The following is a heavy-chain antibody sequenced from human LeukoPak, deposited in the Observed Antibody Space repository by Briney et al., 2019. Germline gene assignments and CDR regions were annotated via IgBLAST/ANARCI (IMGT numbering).Heavy chain of an antibody. CDR1: GFTFSSYS. CDR3: ARGRGEHQLLDDDDFDN. Sequence: PGGSLRLSCAASGFTFSSYSMNWVRQAPGKGLEWVSSISSSSSYIYYADSVKGRFTISRDNAKNSLYLQMNSLRAGDTAVYYCARGRGEHQLLDDDDFDNWGQGTMVTVSS. CDR2: ISSSSSYI. J-gene: IGHJ3*02. V-gene: IGHV3-21*01. D-gene: IGHD2-2*01.